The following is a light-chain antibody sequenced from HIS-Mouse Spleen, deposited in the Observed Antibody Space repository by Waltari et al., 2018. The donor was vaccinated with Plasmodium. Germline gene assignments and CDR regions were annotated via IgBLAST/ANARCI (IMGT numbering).Light chain of an antibody. V-gene: IGKV1-13*02. CDR3: QQFNSYPLMYT. CDR1: QGSSSS. CDR2: DAS. J-gene: IGKJ2*01. Sequence: AIQLTQSPYSLSASVGDRVTITSRASQGSSSSLAWYQQKPGKAPKLLIYDASSLESGVPSRFSGSGSGTDFTLTISSLQPEDFATYYCQQFNSYPLMYTFGQGTKLEIK.